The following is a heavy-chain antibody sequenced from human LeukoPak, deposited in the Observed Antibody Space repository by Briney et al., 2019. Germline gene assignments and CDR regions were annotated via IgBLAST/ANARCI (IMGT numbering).Heavy chain of an antibody. CDR1: GFTFSNFY. V-gene: IGHV3-7*01. Sequence: GGSLRLSCAASGFTFSNFYMSWVRQAPGKGLEWVANIRQDGSENSYVDSVKGRFTISRDNAKNSLYMQMNSLRAEDTAVYYCARRGRFCSGDNCYFAYWGQGTLVTVSS. J-gene: IGHJ4*02. CDR2: IRQDGSEN. D-gene: IGHD2-15*01. CDR3: ARRGRFCSGDNCYFAY.